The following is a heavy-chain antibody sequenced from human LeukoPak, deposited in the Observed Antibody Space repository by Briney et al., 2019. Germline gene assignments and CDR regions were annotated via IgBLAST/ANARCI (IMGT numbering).Heavy chain of an antibody. CDR2: ISGSGGST. J-gene: IGHJ4*02. V-gene: IGHV3-23*01. CDR1: GFTFNSYG. D-gene: IGHD1-26*01. Sequence: GGSLRLSCAASGFTFNSYGMSGVRQAPGKGLVGVSAISGSGGSTYYADSVKGRFSISRDNSRNTLYLQMNSLRAEDTAVYYCAKEYSGTFSPFPSYFDYWGQGTLVTVSS. CDR3: AKEYSGTFSPFPSYFDY.